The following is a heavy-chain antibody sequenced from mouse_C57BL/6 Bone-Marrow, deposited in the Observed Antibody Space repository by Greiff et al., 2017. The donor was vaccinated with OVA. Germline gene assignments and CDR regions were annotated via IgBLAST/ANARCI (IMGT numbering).Heavy chain of an antibody. J-gene: IGHJ1*03. D-gene: IGHD4-1*01. Sequence: EVKLEESGGGLVQPGGSMKLSCVASGFTFSNYWMNWVRQSPEQGLEWVAQIRLISDNYATHYAESVKGRFTISRDDSKSSVYLQMNNLRAEDTEVYYCTGPQLTGKGWYFDVWGTGTTVTVSS. CDR3: TGPQLTGKGWYFDV. V-gene: IGHV6-3*01. CDR1: GFTFSNYW. CDR2: IRLISDNYAT.